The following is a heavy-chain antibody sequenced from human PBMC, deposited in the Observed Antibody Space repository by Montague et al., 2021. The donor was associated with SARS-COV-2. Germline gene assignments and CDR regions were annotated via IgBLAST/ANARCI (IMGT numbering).Heavy chain of an antibody. V-gene: IGHV3-30-3*01. CDR2: ISYDGSNK. CDR3: ARDPFYYDILTGYIYPAYYYYGMDV. Sequence: SVRLSCGASGFTFSSYAMHWVRQAPGKGLEWVAVISYDGSNKYYXDSVKGRFTISRDNSKNTLYLQMNSLRAEDTAVYYCARDPFYYDILTGYIYPAYYYYGMDVGGQGTTVTVSS. D-gene: IGHD3-9*01. J-gene: IGHJ6*02. CDR1: GFTFSSYA.